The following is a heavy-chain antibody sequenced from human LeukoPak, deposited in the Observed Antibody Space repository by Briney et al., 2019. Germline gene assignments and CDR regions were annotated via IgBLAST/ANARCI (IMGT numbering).Heavy chain of an antibody. CDR2: ISRSSRYI. CDR1: GFTFSSYS. D-gene: IGHD3-10*01. J-gene: IGHJ4*02. CDR3: ARDLGERDSPDY. Sequence: GGSLRLSCAASGFTFSSYSMNWVRQAPGKGLEWVSSISRSSRYIYYADSVKGRLTISRDNAENSLYLQMNSLRAEDTAVYYCARDLGERDSPDYWGQGTLVTVSS. V-gene: IGHV3-21*01.